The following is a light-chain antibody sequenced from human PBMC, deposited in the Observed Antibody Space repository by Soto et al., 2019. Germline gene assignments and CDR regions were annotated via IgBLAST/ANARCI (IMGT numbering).Light chain of an antibody. Sequence: DIQLTQSPSFLSASVGDRVTITCRASQGISSYLAWYQQKPGKAPKLLIYAASTLQSGVPSRFSGSGSGTKFTLTISSLQPEDFAVYYCQQYNNWPITFGQGTRLEIK. V-gene: IGKV1-9*01. CDR1: QGISSY. J-gene: IGKJ5*01. CDR3: QQYNNWPIT. CDR2: AAS.